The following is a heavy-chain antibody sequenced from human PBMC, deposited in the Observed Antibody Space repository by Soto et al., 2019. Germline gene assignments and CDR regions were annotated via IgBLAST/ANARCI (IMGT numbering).Heavy chain of an antibody. J-gene: IGHJ5*02. CDR3: ARVWGSYRAPSGGAGFDP. Sequence: QVQLVQSGAELKKPGASVKVSCAASGYTFTSNSITWVRQAPGQGLEWMGWISAYNGETSYAEKYQGRRTMTTDTPTSTASMESGSLRPEDTAVYYCARVWGSYRAPSGGAGFDPWGQGTLVTVSS. V-gene: IGHV1-18*04. CDR2: ISAYNGET. D-gene: IGHD3-16*02. CDR1: GYTFTSNS.